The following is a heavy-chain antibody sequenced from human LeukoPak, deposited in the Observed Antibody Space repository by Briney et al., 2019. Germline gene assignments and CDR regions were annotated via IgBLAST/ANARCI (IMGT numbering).Heavy chain of an antibody. D-gene: IGHD7-27*01. Sequence: PSETLSLSCSVSGGSLSNYFWTWIRQPPGKGLEWIGYIYSSGSTYYNPSLKSRVTISVDTSKNRFSLKLSTVTAADTAVYYCARRPTGDPKFDYWGQGTLVTVSS. V-gene: IGHV4-59*08. CDR2: IYSSGST. CDR3: ARRPTGDPKFDY. J-gene: IGHJ4*02. CDR1: GGSLSNYF.